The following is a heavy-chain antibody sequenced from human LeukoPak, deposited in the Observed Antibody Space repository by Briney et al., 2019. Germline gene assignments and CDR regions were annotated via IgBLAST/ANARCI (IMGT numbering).Heavy chain of an antibody. J-gene: IGHJ4*02. V-gene: IGHV3-53*01. D-gene: IGHD1-1*01. Sequence: GGSPRLACAASGFSITSKYMTWVRQAPGKGLEWVSAFFRDGVTSYAESVKGRFTISRDISKNTVYFQMNSLRPDDTAMYYCVTETWNDWGQGTLVTVSS. CDR3: VTETWND. CDR2: FFRDGVT. CDR1: GFSITSKY.